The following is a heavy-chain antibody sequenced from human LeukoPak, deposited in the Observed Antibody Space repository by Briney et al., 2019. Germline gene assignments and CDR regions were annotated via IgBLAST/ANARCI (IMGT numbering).Heavy chain of an antibody. Sequence: GESLKISCKGSGYIFNNYWIGWVRQMPGKGLDWMGIIYPGDSDTKYSPSFQGQVTISADKSISTAYLQWTSLKASDTTMYYCARSPFYYFDYWGQGTLVSVPS. D-gene: IGHD2-8*01. CDR3: ARSPFYYFDY. CDR1: GYIFNNYW. CDR2: IYPGDSDT. V-gene: IGHV5-51*01. J-gene: IGHJ4*02.